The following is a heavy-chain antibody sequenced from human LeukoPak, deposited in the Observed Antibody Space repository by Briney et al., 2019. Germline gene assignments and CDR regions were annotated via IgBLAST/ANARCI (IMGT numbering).Heavy chain of an antibody. D-gene: IGHD1-26*01. CDR3: AKGAVGARKDGMDV. CDR1: GGSISSYY. CDR2: IYYSGST. V-gene: IGHV4-59*01. Sequence: SETLSLTCTVSGGSISSYYWSWIRQPPGKGLEWIGYIYYSGSTNYNPSLKSRVTISVDTSKNQFSLKLSSVTAADTAVYYCAKGAVGARKDGMDVWGQGTTVTVSS. J-gene: IGHJ6*02.